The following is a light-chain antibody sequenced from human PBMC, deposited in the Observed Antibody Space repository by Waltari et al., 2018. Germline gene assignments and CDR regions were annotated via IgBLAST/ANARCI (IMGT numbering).Light chain of an antibody. J-gene: IGLJ1*01. Sequence: QSALTQPASVSGSPGQSITISGTGTSSDIGNSNSVSWYQHLPGKVPKVMISEVTKRPSGVSNRFSGSKSGNTASLTISGLQADDEAEYYCCSDAGSGTYVFGTGTKLTV. V-gene: IGLV2-23*02. CDR1: SSDIGNSNS. CDR3: CSDAGSGTYV. CDR2: EVT.